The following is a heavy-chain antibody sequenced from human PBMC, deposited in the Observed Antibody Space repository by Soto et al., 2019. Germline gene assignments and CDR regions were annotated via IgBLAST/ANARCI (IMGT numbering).Heavy chain of an antibody. J-gene: IGHJ6*02. CDR2: MNAKSGDT. V-gene: IGHV1-8*01. Sequence: QAHLEQSGAELKRPGASVKVSCKASGYTFSDFDINWLRQASGQGPEWMGWMNAKSGDTFFPQRLQGKLNMTLDISLSTAYMEVVSLTSDDTAMYYCARGHPFNFAGFDVWGQGTTVAVSS. D-gene: IGHD6-25*01. CDR1: GYTFSDFD. CDR3: ARGHPFNFAGFDV.